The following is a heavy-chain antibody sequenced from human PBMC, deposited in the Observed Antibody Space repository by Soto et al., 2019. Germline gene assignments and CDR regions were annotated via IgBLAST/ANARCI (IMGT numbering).Heavy chain of an antibody. D-gene: IGHD1-1*01. J-gene: IGHJ4*02. CDR2: IEKSGSSI. V-gene: IGHV3-48*02. Sequence: GGSLRLSCAASGFTFSTHGMSWVRQAAGKGLEWLSYIEKSGSSIXXXXXXXXXXXXXXXXXRNSLFLQMSSLRDEDTAVYFCARDPDGRTDFDYWGQGTPVTVS. CDR3: ARDPDGRTDFDY. CDR1: GFTFSTHG.